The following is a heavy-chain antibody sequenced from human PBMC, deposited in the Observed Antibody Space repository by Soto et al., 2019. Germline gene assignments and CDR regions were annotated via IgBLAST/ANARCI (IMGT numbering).Heavy chain of an antibody. CDR3: ARGRGGELLLHYFDY. CDR2: INHSGST. CDR1: GGSFSGYY. J-gene: IGHJ4*02. Sequence: QVQLQQWGAGLLKPSETLSLTCAVYGGSFSGYYWSWIRQPPGKGLEWIGEINHSGSTNYNPSLNSRVTISVDTSKNQFSLKLSSVTAADTAVYYCARGRGGELLLHYFDYWGQGTLVTVSS. V-gene: IGHV4-34*01. D-gene: IGHD1-26*01.